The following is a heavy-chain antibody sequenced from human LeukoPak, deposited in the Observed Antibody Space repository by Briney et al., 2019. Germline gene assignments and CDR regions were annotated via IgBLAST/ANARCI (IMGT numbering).Heavy chain of an antibody. CDR3: ATSTPRMIRQDAFDI. Sequence: ASVKVSCKVSGYTLTELSMHWVRQAPGKRLEWMGGFDPEDGETIYAQKFQGRVTMTEDTSADTAYMELSSLRSEDTAVYYCATSTPRMIRQDAFDIWGQGTMVTVSS. V-gene: IGHV1-24*01. CDR2: FDPEDGET. D-gene: IGHD3-16*01. CDR1: GYTLTELS. J-gene: IGHJ3*02.